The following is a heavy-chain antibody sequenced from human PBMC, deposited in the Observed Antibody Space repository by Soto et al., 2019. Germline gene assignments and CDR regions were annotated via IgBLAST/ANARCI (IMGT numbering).Heavy chain of an antibody. Sequence: QVQLQESGPGLVKPSQTLSLTCTVSGGSISSGGHYWSWIRQHPGKGLEWIGYIYYSGSTYYNPSLKSRITISVDTSDNHFSLKLSSVTAADTAVYYCATRSYDFDAFDVWGQGTVVTVSS. CDR3: ATRSYDFDAFDV. CDR1: GGSISSGGHY. D-gene: IGHD3-3*01. V-gene: IGHV4-31*03. J-gene: IGHJ3*01. CDR2: IYYSGST.